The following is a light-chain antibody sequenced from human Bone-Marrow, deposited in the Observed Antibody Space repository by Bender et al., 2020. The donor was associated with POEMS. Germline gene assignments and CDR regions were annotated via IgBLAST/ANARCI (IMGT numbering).Light chain of an antibody. J-gene: IGLJ2*01. CDR2: DVS. V-gene: IGLV2-14*03. CDR3: ASYTSSSTLV. CDR1: SSDVGGYNL. Sequence: QSALTQPASVSGSPGQSITISCTGTSSDVGGYNLVSWYQQHPGKVPKLMISDVSNRPSGISNRFSGSKSGNTASLTISGLQPEDEANYYCASYTSSSTLVFGGGTKVTVL.